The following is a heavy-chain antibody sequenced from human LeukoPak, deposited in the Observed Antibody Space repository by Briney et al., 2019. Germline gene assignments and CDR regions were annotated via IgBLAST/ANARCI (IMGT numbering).Heavy chain of an antibody. CDR2: ISISGGTT. Sequence: GESLRLSCTASGFAFSNHAMSWVRQAPGKGLEWVSSISISGGTTYYADSVKGRFTISRENSKSTLYLQMNSLRADDTAVYYCARDLGYCTNGVCHTRFDYWGQGTLVAVSS. D-gene: IGHD2-8*01. CDR3: ARDLGYCTNGVCHTRFDY. CDR1: GFAFSNHA. V-gene: IGHV3-23*01. J-gene: IGHJ4*02.